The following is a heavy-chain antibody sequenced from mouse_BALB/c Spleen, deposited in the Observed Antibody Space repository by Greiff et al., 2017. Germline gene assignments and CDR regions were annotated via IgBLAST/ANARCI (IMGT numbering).Heavy chain of an antibody. J-gene: IGHJ2*01. V-gene: IGHV5-6-5*01. CDR3: ARGGRYDLFDY. D-gene: IGHD2-14*01. CDR1: GFTFSSYA. Sequence: EVKLVESGGGLVKPGGSLKLSCAASGFTFSSYAMSWVRQTPEKRLEWVASISSGGSTYYPDSVKGRFTLSRDNARNILYLQMSSLRSEDTAMYYCARGGRYDLFDYWGQGTTLTVSS. CDR2: ISSGGST.